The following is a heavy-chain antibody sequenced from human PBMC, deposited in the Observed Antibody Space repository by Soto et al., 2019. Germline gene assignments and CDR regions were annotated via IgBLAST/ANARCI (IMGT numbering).Heavy chain of an antibody. J-gene: IGHJ4*02. D-gene: IGHD3-10*01. CDR2: IYYSGST. Sequence: SEPLSLTCTVSGGSISSYYWSWIRQHPGKGLEWIGYIYYSGSTNYNPSLKSRVTISVDTSKNQFSLKLNSMTAADTAVYYCARHNYGSGSTYFDYWGQGTLVTVSS. V-gene: IGHV4-59*08. CDR1: GGSISSYY. CDR3: ARHNYGSGSTYFDY.